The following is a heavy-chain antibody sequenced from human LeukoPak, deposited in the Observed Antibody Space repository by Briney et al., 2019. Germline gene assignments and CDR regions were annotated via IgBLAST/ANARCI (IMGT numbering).Heavy chain of an antibody. CDR3: AASYSGYDFPFDY. V-gene: IGHV1-58*02. J-gene: IGHJ4*02. CDR2: IVVGSGNT. Sequence: ASVKVSCKASGYTFTSYGISWVRQARGQRLEWIGWIVVGSGNTNYAQKFQERVTITRDMSTSTAYMELSSLRSEDTAVYYCAASYSGYDFPFDYWGQGTLVTVSS. D-gene: IGHD5-12*01. CDR1: GYTFTSYG.